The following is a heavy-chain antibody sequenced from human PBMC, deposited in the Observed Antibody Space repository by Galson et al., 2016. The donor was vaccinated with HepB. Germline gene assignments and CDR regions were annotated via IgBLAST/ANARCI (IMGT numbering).Heavy chain of an antibody. D-gene: IGHD2-21*02. CDR3: ARDDLVSDCGGDCYAVHFDF. CDR1: GFSFSSYA. V-gene: IGHV3-48*03. Sequence: SLRLSCAASGFSFSSYAMNWVRQAPGKGLEWIAYITRSADLIYYADSVKGRFIISRDNAKRSLYLQMHSLRDEDTAVYHCARDDLVSDCGGDCYAVHFDFWGQGTLVTVSS. J-gene: IGHJ4*02. CDR2: ITRSADLI.